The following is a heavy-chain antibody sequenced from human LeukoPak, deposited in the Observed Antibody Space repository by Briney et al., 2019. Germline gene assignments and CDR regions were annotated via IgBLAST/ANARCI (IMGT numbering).Heavy chain of an antibody. CDR1: GFTVSSNY. D-gene: IGHD3-16*01. V-gene: IGHV3-53*01. CDR3: ASSKSRGSPPDP. J-gene: IGHJ5*02. Sequence: GGSLRLSCAASGFTVSSNYMSWVRQAPGKGLEWVSVIYSGGSTYYADSVKGRFTISRDNSKNTLYLQMNSLRAEDTAVYYCASSKSRGSPPDPWGQGTLVTVSS. CDR2: IYSGGST.